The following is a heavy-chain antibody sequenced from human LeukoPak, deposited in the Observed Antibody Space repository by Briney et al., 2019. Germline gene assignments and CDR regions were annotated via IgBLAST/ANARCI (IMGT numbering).Heavy chain of an antibody. D-gene: IGHD3-22*01. J-gene: IGHJ4*02. CDR2: IYYSGST. V-gene: IGHV4-31*03. CDR1: GGSISSGGYY. Sequence: TLSLTCTVSGGSISSGGYYWSWIRQHPGKGLEWIGYIYYSGSTYYNPSLKSRVTISVDTSKNQFSLKLSSVTAADTAVYYCARGGHDSSGFWRDYWGQGTLVTVSS. CDR3: ARGGHDSSGFWRDY.